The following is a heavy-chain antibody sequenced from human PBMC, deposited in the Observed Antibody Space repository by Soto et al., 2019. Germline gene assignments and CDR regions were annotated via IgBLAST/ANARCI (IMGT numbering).Heavy chain of an antibody. D-gene: IGHD3-10*01. Sequence: QVQLVQSGAEVKKPGASVKFSCKASGYTFTTYGIIWGRQAPGQGLEWMGWISAYNGNTNYAQKFQGRVTMTTDKHTSTAYMELRSLRSDDTAVYYCARDYYGSGRGVWGQGTTVTVSS. V-gene: IGHV1-18*01. J-gene: IGHJ6*02. CDR2: ISAYNGNT. CDR1: GYTFTTYG. CDR3: ARDYYGSGRGV.